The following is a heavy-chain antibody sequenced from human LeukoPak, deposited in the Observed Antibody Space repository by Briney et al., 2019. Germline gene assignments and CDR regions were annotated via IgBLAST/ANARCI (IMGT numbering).Heavy chain of an antibody. CDR1: GFTFSSYE. V-gene: IGHV3-48*03. D-gene: IGHD6-13*01. CDR2: ISSSGSTI. Sequence: GGSLRLSCAASGFTFSSYEMNWVRQAPGKGLEWVSYISSSGSTIYYADSVKGRFTISRGNAKNSLYLQMNSLRAEDTAVYYCARGRGSSSSWYGDYWGQGTLVTVSS. J-gene: IGHJ4*02. CDR3: ARGRGSSSSWYGDY.